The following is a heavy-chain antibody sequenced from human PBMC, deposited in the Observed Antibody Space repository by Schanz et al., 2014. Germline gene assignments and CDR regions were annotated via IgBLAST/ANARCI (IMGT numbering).Heavy chain of an antibody. CDR3: AKGRGSWGYFFDY. CDR2: ISGGGGSA. D-gene: IGHD6-13*01. Sequence: EVQLVESGGGLVQPGGSLRLSCAASGFTFNNYDMNWVRLVPGKGLECVSGISGGGGSAYYADSVKGRFTISRDNSKNPLYLQMNSLRAEDTAVYYCAKGRGSWGYFFDYWGQGTLVTVSS. J-gene: IGHJ4*02. CDR1: GFTFNNYD. V-gene: IGHV3-23*04.